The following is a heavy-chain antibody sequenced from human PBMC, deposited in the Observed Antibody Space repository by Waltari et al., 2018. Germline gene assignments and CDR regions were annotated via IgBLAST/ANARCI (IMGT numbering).Heavy chain of an antibody. V-gene: IGHV3-30-3*01. CDR2: ISYDGSNK. CDR1: GVTFSSSA. Sequence: QVQLVESGGGVVQPGRSLRLSCAASGVTFSSSAMHWVRQAPGKGLEWVAVISYDGSNKYYADSVKGRFTISRDNSKNTLYLQMNSLRAEDTAVYYCAREAAEYYFDYWGQGTLVTVSS. CDR3: AREAAEYYFDY. J-gene: IGHJ4*02.